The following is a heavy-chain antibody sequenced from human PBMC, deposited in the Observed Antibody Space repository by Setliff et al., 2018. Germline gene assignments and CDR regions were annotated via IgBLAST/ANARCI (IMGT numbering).Heavy chain of an antibody. D-gene: IGHD3-10*01. V-gene: IGHV1-46*01. CDR1: AFTKYY. CDR3: ARGTDYHGSGSYWAKDV. J-gene: IGHJ6*04. Sequence: ASVKVSCKASAFTKYYVHWVRQAPGQGLEWMGIIHPSGGSTTYAQKFQGRVTMTRDTSTGTVNMELSSLRSEDTAVYYCARGTDYHGSGSYWAKDVWGKGTTVTVSS. CDR2: IHPSGGST.